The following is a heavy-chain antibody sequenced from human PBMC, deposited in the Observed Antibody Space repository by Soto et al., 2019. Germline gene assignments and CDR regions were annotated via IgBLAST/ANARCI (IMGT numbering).Heavy chain of an antibody. V-gene: IGHV3-33*01. CDR2: IWYDGSNK. D-gene: IGHD2-21*01. CDR1: GFTFSSYG. CDR3: ARDLMGVIYCGMDV. Sequence: GGSLRLSCAASGFTFSSYGMHWVRQAPGKGLEWVAVIWYDGSNKYYADSVKGRFTISRDNSKNTLYLQMNSLRAEDTAVYYCARDLMGVIYCGMDVWGQGTTVTVSS. J-gene: IGHJ6*02.